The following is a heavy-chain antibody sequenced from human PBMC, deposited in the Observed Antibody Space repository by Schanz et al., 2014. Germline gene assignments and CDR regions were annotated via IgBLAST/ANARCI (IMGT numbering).Heavy chain of an antibody. CDR1: GYTFTGYY. CDR3: ARDGHSSIWDSYYFYGLDV. CDR2: INPTVGGT. V-gene: IGHV1-2*06. D-gene: IGHD6-13*01. J-gene: IGHJ6*02. Sequence: QVHLVQSGAEVKKPGASVKVSCKASGYTFTGYYIHWVRQAPGQGLEWMGRINPTVGGTIYAQNFQVRVTMTRDTSTSTVYMELSRLTSDDTALYYCARDGHSSIWDSYYFYGLDVWGQGTTVTVSS.